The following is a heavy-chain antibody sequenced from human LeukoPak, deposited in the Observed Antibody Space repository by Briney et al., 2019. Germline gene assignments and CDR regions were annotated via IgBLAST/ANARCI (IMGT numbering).Heavy chain of an antibody. V-gene: IGHV4-39*01. CDR3: ATTPALAVAGTLDPKE. Sequence: SETLSLTCTVSGGSISSSSYYWGWVRQSPGKGLEWIGRIFYSGNTYYNPSLKSRVTISIDTSENQFSLKLSSVTAADTAVYYCATTPALAVAGTLDPKEWGQGTLVTVSS. J-gene: IGHJ4*02. D-gene: IGHD6-19*01. CDR2: IFYSGNT. CDR1: GGSISSSSYY.